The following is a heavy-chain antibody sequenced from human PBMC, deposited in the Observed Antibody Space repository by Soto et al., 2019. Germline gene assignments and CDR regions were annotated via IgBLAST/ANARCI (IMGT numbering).Heavy chain of an antibody. J-gene: IGHJ4*02. CDR3: ARYYRGSGRYFFDY. D-gene: IGHD6-19*01. CDR1: GFMFSAYA. Sequence: PGGSLRLSCTASGFMFSAYAMLWVRQAPGKGLEWVANINQDGGVTYYVDSVEGRFTISRDNTKDSLYLQTNSLRGEDTAIYYCARYYRGSGRYFFDYWGQGTPVTVSS. V-gene: IGHV3-7*03. CDR2: INQDGGVT.